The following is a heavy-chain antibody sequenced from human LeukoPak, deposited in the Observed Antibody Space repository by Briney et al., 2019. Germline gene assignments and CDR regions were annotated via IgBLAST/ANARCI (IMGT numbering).Heavy chain of an antibody. CDR1: GGSISSYY. CDR3: ARLGYYYDSSAYRLFWFDP. CDR2: IYYSGST. V-gene: IGHV4-59*08. D-gene: IGHD3-22*01. Sequence: PSETLSLTCTVSGGSISSYYWSWIRQPPGKGLEWIGYIYYSGSTNYNPSLKSRVTISVDTSKNQFSLKLSSVTAADTAVYYCARLGYYYDSSAYRLFWFDPWGQGTLVTVSS. J-gene: IGHJ5*02.